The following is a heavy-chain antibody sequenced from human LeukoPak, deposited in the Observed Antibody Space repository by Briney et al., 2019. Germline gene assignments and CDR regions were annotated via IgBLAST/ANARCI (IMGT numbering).Heavy chain of an antibody. CDR3: AKGDDILTGDFDY. V-gene: IGHV3-23*01. CDR1: GFTFSSYS. CDR2: ISSSGGSA. Sequence: PGGSLRLSCVGSGFTFSSYSMSWVRQAPGKGLEWVSGISSSGGSAYYADSVKGRFTISRDSSKNTLYLQMNSLRAEDTAVYYCAKGDDILTGDFDYWGQGTLVTVSS. D-gene: IGHD3-9*01. J-gene: IGHJ4*02.